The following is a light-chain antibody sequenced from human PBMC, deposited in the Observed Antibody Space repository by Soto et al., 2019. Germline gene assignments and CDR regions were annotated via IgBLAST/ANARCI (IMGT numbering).Light chain of an antibody. CDR1: QSATNY. V-gene: IGKV1-39*01. CDR2: GTS. J-gene: IGKJ2*01. CDR3: QQSYSTPYT. Sequence: DIQMTQSPSSLSASVGDRVTITCRASQSATNYLNWYQQKPGKAPKLLIYGTSSLQSGVPSRFGGSGSGTEFTLTISSLQPDDFATYYCQQSYSTPYTFGQGTKVDIK.